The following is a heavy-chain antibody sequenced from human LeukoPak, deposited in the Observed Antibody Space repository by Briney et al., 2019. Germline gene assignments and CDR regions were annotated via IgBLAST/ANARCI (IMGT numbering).Heavy chain of an antibody. CDR2: ITPDGDGS. CDR3: ARDPNNYDSH. CDR1: GFTVSSNY. J-gene: IGHJ4*02. V-gene: IGHV3-74*01. Sequence: PGGCLRLSCAASGFTVSSNYMSWVRQAPGKGLEWVSRITPDGDGSTYAASVQGRFTISRDNAKDTVYLQMSNLRAEDTALYYCARDPNNYDSHLGQGTLVTVSS. D-gene: IGHD3-22*01.